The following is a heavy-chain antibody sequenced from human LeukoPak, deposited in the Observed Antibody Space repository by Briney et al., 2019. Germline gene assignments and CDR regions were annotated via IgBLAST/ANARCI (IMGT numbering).Heavy chain of an antibody. CDR2: ISAYNGNT. J-gene: IGHJ4*02. D-gene: IGHD3-22*01. V-gene: IGHV1-18*01. Sequence: AASVKVSCKASGYTFTSYGISWVRQAPGQGLEWMGWISAYNGNTNYAQKLQGRVTMTTDTSTSTAYMELRSLRSDDTAVYYCARMVYYYDSSGYYPDYWGQGTLVTVSS. CDR3: ARMVYYYDSSGYYPDY. CDR1: GYTFTSYG.